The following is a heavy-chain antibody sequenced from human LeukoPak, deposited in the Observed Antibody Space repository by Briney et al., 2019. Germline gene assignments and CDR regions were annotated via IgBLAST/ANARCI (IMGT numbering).Heavy chain of an antibody. D-gene: IGHD6-13*01. CDR3: ASGRDSSPLFGY. Sequence: SETLSLTCSVSGGSISSSSYYWGWIRQPPGKGLEWIGSIYYSGSTYYNPSLKSRVTISVDTSKNQFSLKLSSVTAADTAVYYCASGRDSSPLFGYWGQGTLVTVSS. J-gene: IGHJ4*02. CDR1: GGSISSSSYY. V-gene: IGHV4-39*01. CDR2: IYYSGST.